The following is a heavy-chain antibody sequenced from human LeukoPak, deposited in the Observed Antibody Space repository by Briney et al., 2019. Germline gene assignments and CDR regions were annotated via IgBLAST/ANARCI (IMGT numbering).Heavy chain of an antibody. V-gene: IGHV3-23*01. J-gene: IGHJ4*02. CDR1: GFTFSSYG. CDR3: AKDGGYGSGSYYPDY. CDR2: ISGGGDRT. D-gene: IGHD3-10*01. Sequence: GGSLRLSCAASGFTFSSYGMSWVRQAPGKGLEWVSSISGGGDRTYDADSVKGRFTMSRDNSKNTLYLQMNSLRAEDTAVYYCAKDGGYGSGSYYPDYWGQGTLVTVSS.